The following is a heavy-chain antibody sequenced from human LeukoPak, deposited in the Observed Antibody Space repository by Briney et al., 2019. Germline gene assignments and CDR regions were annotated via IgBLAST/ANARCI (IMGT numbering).Heavy chain of an antibody. Sequence: GGSLRLSCAVSGFTFSSYVMHWVRQAPGKGLEWVAAIWYDGSNTYYADSVKGRFTISRDNSKSTLYLQMNSLRAEDTGVYYCARVAEAGIVVAGSDYWGQGTLVTVSS. V-gene: IGHV3-33*01. CDR2: IWYDGSNT. J-gene: IGHJ4*02. D-gene: IGHD6-19*01. CDR3: ARVAEAGIVVAGSDY. CDR1: GFTFSSYV.